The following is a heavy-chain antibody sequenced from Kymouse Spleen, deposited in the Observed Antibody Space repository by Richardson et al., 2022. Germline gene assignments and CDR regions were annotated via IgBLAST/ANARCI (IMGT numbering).Heavy chain of an antibody. J-gene: IGHJ6*02. CDR3: AKDTEDSYGYYYYYGMDV. Sequence: QVQLVESGGGVVQPGRSLRLSCAASGFTFSSYGMHWVRQAPGKGLEWVAVISYDGSNKYYADSVKGRFTISRDNSKNTLYLQMNSLRAEDTAVYYCAKDTEDSYGYYYYYGMDVWGQGTTVTVSS. CDR1: GFTFSSYG. D-gene: IGHD5-18,IGHD5-18*01. CDR2: ISYDGSNK. V-gene: IGHV3-30*18.